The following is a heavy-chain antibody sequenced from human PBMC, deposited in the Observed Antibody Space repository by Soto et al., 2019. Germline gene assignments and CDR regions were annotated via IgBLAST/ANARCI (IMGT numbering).Heavy chain of an antibody. CDR2: ISGGGSIT. CDR3: AKTIRGGYSSSWYYFDY. Sequence: EVQLLESGGDLVQPGGSLRLSCAASGFTFTNYAMTWVRQAPGNGLEWVSTISGGGSITYYADSLKGRFTISRDNSKNXPYLQTNSLRAEDTAVYYCAKTIRGGYSSSWYYFDYWGQGTLVTVSS. D-gene: IGHD6-13*01. CDR1: GFTFTNYA. J-gene: IGHJ4*02. V-gene: IGHV3-23*01.